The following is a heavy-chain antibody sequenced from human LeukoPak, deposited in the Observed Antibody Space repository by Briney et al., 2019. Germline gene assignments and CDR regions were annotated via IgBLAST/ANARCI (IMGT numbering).Heavy chain of an antibody. D-gene: IGHD1-1*01. V-gene: IGHV1-2*02. CDR1: GSTFTAYY. CDR3: ARLDRNYYYLDV. CDR2: INPNSGDT. Sequence: ASVKVSCKASGSTFTAYYMHWVRQAPGQGLEWMGWINPNSGDTSYAQKFQGRVTMTRDTSINTAYMELSSLTSDDTAVYYCARLDRNYYYLDVWGKGTTVTVSS. J-gene: IGHJ6*03.